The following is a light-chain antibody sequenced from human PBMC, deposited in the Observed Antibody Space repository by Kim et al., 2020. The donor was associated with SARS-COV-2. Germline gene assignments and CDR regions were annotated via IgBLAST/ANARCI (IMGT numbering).Light chain of an antibody. CDR1: QLGDKY. Sequence: SSELTQPPSVSVSPGQTASISCSGDQLGDKYVCWYQQKPGQSPVLVIYQDKNRPSGIPERFSGSNSGNTATLTISGTQAMDEADYYCQAWDTTVVFGGGT. CDR3: QAWDTTVV. CDR2: QDK. J-gene: IGLJ2*01. V-gene: IGLV3-1*01.